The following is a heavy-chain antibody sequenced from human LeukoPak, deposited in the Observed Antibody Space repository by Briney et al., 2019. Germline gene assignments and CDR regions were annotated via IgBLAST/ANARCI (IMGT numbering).Heavy chain of an antibody. V-gene: IGHV3-48*02. CDR3: ARVGGYDILTAYFRAFDI. D-gene: IGHD3-9*01. CDR1: GFTFSSYS. Sequence: GGSLRLSCAASGFTFSSYSMNWVRQAPGKGLEWVSYISSSSSTIYYADSVKGRFTISRDNAKNSLYLQMNSLRDEDTAVYYCARVGGYDILTAYFRAFDIWGQGTMVTVSS. J-gene: IGHJ3*02. CDR2: ISSSSSTI.